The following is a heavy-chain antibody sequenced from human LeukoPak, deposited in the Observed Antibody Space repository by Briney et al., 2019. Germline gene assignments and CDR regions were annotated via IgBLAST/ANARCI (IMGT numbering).Heavy chain of an antibody. Sequence: SETLSLTCIVSGGSISSSYWSWIRQSPEKGLEWIGHIYYRGTINYNPSLKSRITISIDTSKSQFPLKVTSVTAADTAVYYCATTSYYGGNSAFQYWGQGAPVTVSS. V-gene: IGHV4-59*01. D-gene: IGHD4-23*01. J-gene: IGHJ4*02. CDR2: IYYRGTI. CDR1: GGSISSSY. CDR3: ATTSYYGGNSAFQY.